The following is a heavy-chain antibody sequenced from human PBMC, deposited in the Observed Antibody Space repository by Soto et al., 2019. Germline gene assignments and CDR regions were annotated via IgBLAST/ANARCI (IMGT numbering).Heavy chain of an antibody. CDR1: GDSMATGGHY. CDR3: ARDKDLQPTVWGF. Sequence: QVHLQESGPGLVRPSQTLSLTCTVSGDSMATGGHYYNWISQVPGKGLEWIGYVYYSGATHYTPSLRARATISSDTSKNQFSLRLISVTAADTALYYCARDKDLQPTVWGFWGQGIQVTVSS. V-gene: IGHV4-31*03. CDR2: VYYSGAT. J-gene: IGHJ4*02. D-gene: IGHD3-16*01.